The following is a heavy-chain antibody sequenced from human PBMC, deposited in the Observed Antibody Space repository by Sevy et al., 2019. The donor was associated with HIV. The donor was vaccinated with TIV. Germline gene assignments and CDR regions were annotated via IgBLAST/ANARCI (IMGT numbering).Heavy chain of an antibody. D-gene: IGHD1-26*01. CDR1: GGSITSLY. J-gene: IGHJ4*02. CDR2: IYYNGHI. CDR3: AGENAWGRGYS. Sequence: SETLSLTCTVSGGSITSLYWNWIRQPPGKGLEWIANIYYNGHINYNPSLKSRVTLSRDTSKNQLYLRLSTVTAADTAMYYCAGENAWGRGYSWGQGTLVTVSS. V-gene: IGHV4-59*08.